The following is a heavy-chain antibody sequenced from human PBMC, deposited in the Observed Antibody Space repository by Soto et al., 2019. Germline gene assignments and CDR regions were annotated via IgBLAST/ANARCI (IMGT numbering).Heavy chain of an antibody. CDR2: INAGNGNT. D-gene: IGHD1-1*01. V-gene: IGHV1-3*01. CDR1: GYTFTGYA. CDR3: ARGIWTSGVYYFVD. J-gene: IGHJ4*02. Sequence: QVQLVQSGAEVKKPGASVKVSCKASGYTFTGYAMHWVRQAPGQRLEWMGWINAGNGNTRYSQKFQGRVTITRDTSASTAYMEVSSLRSEDTAFYYCARGIWTSGVYYFVDWGQGTLVTVSS.